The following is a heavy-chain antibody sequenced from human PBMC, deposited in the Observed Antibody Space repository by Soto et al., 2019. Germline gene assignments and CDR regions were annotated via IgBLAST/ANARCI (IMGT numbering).Heavy chain of an antibody. CDR1: GFTFSSYG. V-gene: IGHV3-30*18. CDR2: ISYDGSNK. J-gene: IGHJ6*02. Sequence: QVQLVESGGGVVQPGRSLRLSCAASGFTFSSYGMHWVRQAPGKGLEWVAVISYDGSNKYYADSVKGRFTISRDNSKNTLYLQMNSLRAEDTAVYYCAKEFEDDSSGYPSYNYYGMDVWGQGTTVTVSS. CDR3: AKEFEDDSSGYPSYNYYGMDV. D-gene: IGHD3-22*01.